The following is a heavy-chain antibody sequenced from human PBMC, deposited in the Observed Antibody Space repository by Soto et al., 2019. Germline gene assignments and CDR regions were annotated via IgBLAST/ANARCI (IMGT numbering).Heavy chain of an antibody. CDR3: ARDQGGYYSPFDY. D-gene: IGHD3-10*01. CDR1: GFTFSSYS. V-gene: IGHV3-21*01. J-gene: IGHJ4*02. Sequence: PGGSLRLSCAASGFTFSSYSMNWVRQAPGKGLEWVSSISSSSSYIYYADSVKGRFTISRDNAKNSLYLQMNSLRAEDTAVYYCARDQGGYYSPFDYWGQGTLVTVSS. CDR2: ISSSSSYI.